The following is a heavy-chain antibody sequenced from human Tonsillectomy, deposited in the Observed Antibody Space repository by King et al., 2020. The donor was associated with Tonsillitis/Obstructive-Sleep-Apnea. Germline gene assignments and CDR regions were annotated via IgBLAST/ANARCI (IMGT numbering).Heavy chain of an antibody. D-gene: IGHD2-15*01. J-gene: IGHJ4*02. CDR1: GFTFSSYP. CDR3: ARSDCRGGSCYYDH. V-gene: IGHV3-30*04. Sequence: VQLVESGGGVVQPGRSLRLSCAASGFTFSSYPLHWVRQAPGKGLEWVAVISYDGSGKDYAGSVKGRFTISRDSSKNTQYLQMNSLRIEDTALYYCARSDCRGGSCYYDHWGQGTLVTVSS. CDR2: ISYDGSGK.